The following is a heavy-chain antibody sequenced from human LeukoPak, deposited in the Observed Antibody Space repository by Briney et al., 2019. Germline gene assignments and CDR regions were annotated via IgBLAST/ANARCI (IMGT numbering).Heavy chain of an antibody. CDR2: ISGSDDST. D-gene: IGHD3-10*01. J-gene: IGHJ3*02. V-gene: IGHV3-23*01. CDR1: GFPFSSYA. Sequence: GGSLRLSCAASGFPFSSYAMNWVRQAPGRGLEWVSAISGSDDSTFYAGSVKGRFTISRDNSKNTLYLQMNSLRAEDTAVYYCAKGPELGLWFGEQDSFDIWGQGTMVTVSS. CDR3: AKGPELGLWFGEQDSFDI.